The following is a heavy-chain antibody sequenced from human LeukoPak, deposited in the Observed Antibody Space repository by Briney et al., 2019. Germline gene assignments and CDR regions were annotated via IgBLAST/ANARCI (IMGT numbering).Heavy chain of an antibody. Sequence: GGSLRLSCAASGFTFSGYVMTWVRQPPGKGLQWVADISGSGGSTYYADSVKGRFSISRDNSKNTLYLQMNSLRAEDTAVYYCAKVYHVFWSGYLDFWGQGTLVTVSS. CDR3: AKVYHVFWSGYLDF. J-gene: IGHJ4*02. V-gene: IGHV3-23*01. D-gene: IGHD3-3*01. CDR1: GFTFSGYV. CDR2: ISGSGGST.